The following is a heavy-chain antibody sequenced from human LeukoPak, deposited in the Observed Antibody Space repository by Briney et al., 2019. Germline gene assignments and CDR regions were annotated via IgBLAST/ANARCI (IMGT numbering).Heavy chain of an antibody. V-gene: IGHV4-61*05. D-gene: IGHD6-6*01. CDR3: ARALYSSSPDY. J-gene: IGHJ4*02. CDR2: IYYSGST. CDR1: GGSISSSSYY. Sequence: PSETLSLTCTVSGGSISSSSYYWGWIRQPPGKGLEWIGYIYYSGSTNYNPSLKSRVTISVDTSKNQFSLKLSSVTAADTAVYYCARALYSSSPDYWGQGTLVTVSS.